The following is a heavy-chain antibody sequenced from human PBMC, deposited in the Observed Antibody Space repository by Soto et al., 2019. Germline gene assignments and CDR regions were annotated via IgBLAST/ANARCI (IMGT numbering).Heavy chain of an antibody. CDR3: ARDNFAMITFGGGYGMDV. CDR2: IIPIFGTA. D-gene: IGHD3-16*01. V-gene: IGHV1-69*01. J-gene: IGHJ6*02. CDR1: GGTFSSYA. Sequence: QVQLVQSGAEVKKPGSSVKVSCKASGGTFSSYAISWVRQAPGQGLEWMGGIIPIFGTANYAQKFQGRVTITADESTSTAYMELNSLRSEDTAVYYCARDNFAMITFGGGYGMDVWGQGTTVTVSS.